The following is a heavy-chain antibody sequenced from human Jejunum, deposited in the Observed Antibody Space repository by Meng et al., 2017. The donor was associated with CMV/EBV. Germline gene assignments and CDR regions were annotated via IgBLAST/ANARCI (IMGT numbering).Heavy chain of an antibody. D-gene: IGHD5-24*01. J-gene: IGHJ4*02. V-gene: IGHV7-4-1*02. CDR1: GYTLTMYP. CDR2: INTNTGNP. Sequence: GLLVEPGCEFKTPVASVQVSFKASGYTLTMYPMNWVRQATGQGLEWMGWINTNTGNPTYAQGFTGRFVFSFDTSVSTAYLQINSLRADDTAVYYCSRDSPLDGYSLLDYWGQGTLVTVSS. CDR3: SRDSPLDGYSLLDY.